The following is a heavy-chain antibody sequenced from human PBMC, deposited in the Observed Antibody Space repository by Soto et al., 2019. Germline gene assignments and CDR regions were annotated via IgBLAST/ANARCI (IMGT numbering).Heavy chain of an antibody. Sequence: SVKISCKASGGTFSSYAISWVRQAPGQGLEWMGGIIPIFGTANYAQKFQGRVTITADESTSTAYMELSSLRSEDTAVYYCATTVGVRAKVQEVYDSGGQGTLFTISS. D-gene: IGHD5-18*01. V-gene: IGHV1-69*13. CDR3: ATTVGVRAKVQEVYDS. CDR2: IIPIFGTA. CDR1: GGTFSSYA. J-gene: IGHJ4*02.